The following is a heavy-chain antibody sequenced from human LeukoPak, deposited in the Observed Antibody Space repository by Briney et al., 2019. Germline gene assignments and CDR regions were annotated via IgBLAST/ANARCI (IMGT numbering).Heavy chain of an antibody. CDR3: ARGGSLVFGVLND. CDR1: GGTFSSYA. D-gene: IGHD3-16*01. J-gene: IGHJ4*02. CDR2: IIPIFGTA. V-gene: IGHV1-69*05. Sequence: ASVKVSCKASGGTFSSYAISWVRQAPGQGLEWMGRIIPIFGTANYAQKFQGRVTITTDESTSTAYMELSSLRSEDTAVYYCARGGSLVFGVLNDWGQGTLVTVSS.